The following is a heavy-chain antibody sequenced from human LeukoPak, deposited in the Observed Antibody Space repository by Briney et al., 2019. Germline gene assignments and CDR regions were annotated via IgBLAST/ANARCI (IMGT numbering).Heavy chain of an antibody. J-gene: IGHJ5*02. CDR1: GLTFSSYS. V-gene: IGHV3-21*01. CDR3: ARGRRIVLMVYSSFSWFDP. Sequence: GGSLRLSCAASGLTFSSYSMNWVRQAPGKGLECVSYISSSSSYIYYADSVKGRFTISRDNAKNSLYLQMNSLRAEDTAVYYCARGRRIVLMVYSSFSWFDPWGQGTLVTVSS. D-gene: IGHD2-8*01. CDR2: ISSSSSYI.